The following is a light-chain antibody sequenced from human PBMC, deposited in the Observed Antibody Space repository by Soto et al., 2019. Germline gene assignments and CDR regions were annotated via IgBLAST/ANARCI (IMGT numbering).Light chain of an antibody. CDR1: QSVSSN. J-gene: IGKJ4*01. V-gene: IGKV3-15*01. Sequence: EIVMTQSPATLSVSPGETATLSCRASQSVSSNLAWYQQKPGQAPRLLIYDTSTRATGVPARFSGSGSGAEFTLTITSLQSEDFAVYHCQQYHNWPPRTFGGGTKVEIK. CDR2: DTS. CDR3: QQYHNWPPRT.